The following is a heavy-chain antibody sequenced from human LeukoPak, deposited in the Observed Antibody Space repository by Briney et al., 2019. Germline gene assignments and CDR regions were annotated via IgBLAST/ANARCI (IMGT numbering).Heavy chain of an antibody. J-gene: IGHJ6*03. D-gene: IGHD2-15*01. Sequence: ASVKVSCKASGYTFTSYGISWARQAPGQGLEWMGWISAYNGNTNYAQKLQGRVTMTTDTSTSTAYMELRSLRSDDTAVYYCARILDPVGYYYYYYMDVWGKGTTVTVSS. CDR2: ISAYNGNT. V-gene: IGHV1-18*01. CDR1: GYTFTSYG. CDR3: ARILDPVGYYYYYYMDV.